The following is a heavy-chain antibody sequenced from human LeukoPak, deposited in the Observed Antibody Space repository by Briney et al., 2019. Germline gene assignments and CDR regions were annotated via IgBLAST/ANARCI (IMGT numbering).Heavy chain of an antibody. CDR2: IYYSGST. D-gene: IGHD6-6*01. CDR3: ARQSSSSRPNFDY. Sequence: SETLSLTCTVSGGSISSSSYYWGWIRQPPGKGLEWIASIYYSGSTYYNPSLKSRLTILLDTSKNQFSLKLNSVTAADTAMYYCARQSSSSRPNFDYGGQGMLVTTSS. CDR1: GGSISSSSYY. J-gene: IGHJ4*02. V-gene: IGHV4-39*01.